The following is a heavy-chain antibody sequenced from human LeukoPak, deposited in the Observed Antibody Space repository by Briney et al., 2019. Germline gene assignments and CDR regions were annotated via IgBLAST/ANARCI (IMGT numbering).Heavy chain of an antibody. CDR1: GGSFSGYY. J-gene: IGHJ5*02. CDR2: INHSGST. CDR3: ARAIRVVVPPGILRFDP. Sequence: SETLSLTCAVYGGSFSGYYWSWIRQPPGKGLEWIGEINHSGSTNYNPSLKSRVTISVDTSKNQFSLKLSSVTAADTAVYYCARAIRVVVPPGILRFDPWGQGTLVTVSS. D-gene: IGHD2-2*01. V-gene: IGHV4-34*01.